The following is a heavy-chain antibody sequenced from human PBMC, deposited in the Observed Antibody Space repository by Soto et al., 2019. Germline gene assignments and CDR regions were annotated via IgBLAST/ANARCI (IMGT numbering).Heavy chain of an antibody. CDR3: ARQPRPYYFDY. V-gene: IGHV3-30-3*01. CDR1: GFTFSSYA. Sequence: ESGGGVVQPGRSLRLSCAASGFTFSSYAMHWVRQAPGKGLEWVAVISYDGSNKYYADSVKGRFTISRDNSKNTLYLQMNSLRAEDTAVYYCARQPRPYYFDYWGQGTLVTVSS. D-gene: IGHD6-13*01. J-gene: IGHJ4*02. CDR2: ISYDGSNK.